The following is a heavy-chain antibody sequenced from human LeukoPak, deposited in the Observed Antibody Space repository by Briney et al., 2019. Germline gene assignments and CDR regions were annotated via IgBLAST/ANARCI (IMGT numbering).Heavy chain of an antibody. D-gene: IGHD5-12*01. CDR2: INPSDGTT. CDR3: ARHIVATSSPDY. Sequence: ASVTVSCKASGYTFTTFSIHWVRQAPGQGLEWMGIINPSDGTTMYAQKFQGRVTMTGDTSTSTLYMEVSSLRAADTAVYYCARHIVATSSPDYWGQGTLVTVSS. V-gene: IGHV1-46*01. J-gene: IGHJ4*02. CDR1: GYTFTTFS.